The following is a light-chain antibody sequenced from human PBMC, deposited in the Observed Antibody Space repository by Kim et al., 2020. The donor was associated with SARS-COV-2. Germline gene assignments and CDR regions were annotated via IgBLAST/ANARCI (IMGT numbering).Light chain of an antibody. J-gene: IGKJ2*01. CDR2: AAS. CDR3: QQSYSHQYT. V-gene: IGKV1-39*01. Sequence: DIQMTQSPSSLSASVGDRVTITCRASQSISSYLNWYQQKPGKAPKLLIYAASSLQSGVPSRFSGSGSGTDFTLTISSLQPEDFATYYCQQSYSHQYTFGQGTKLEI. CDR1: QSISSY.